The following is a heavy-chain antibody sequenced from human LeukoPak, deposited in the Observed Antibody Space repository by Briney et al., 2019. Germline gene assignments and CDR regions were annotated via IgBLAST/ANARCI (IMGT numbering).Heavy chain of an antibody. J-gene: IGHJ5*02. CDR1: GGTFSSYS. CDR2: IIPIFGTA. CDR3: ARDIGGSAYNWFDP. D-gene: IGHD3-10*01. Sequence: SVKVSCKASGGTFSSYSISWVRQAPGQGLEWMGGIIPIFGTANYAQKFQGRVTITTGESTSTAYMELSSLRSEDTAVYYCARDIGGSAYNWFDPWGQGTLVTVSS. V-gene: IGHV1-69*05.